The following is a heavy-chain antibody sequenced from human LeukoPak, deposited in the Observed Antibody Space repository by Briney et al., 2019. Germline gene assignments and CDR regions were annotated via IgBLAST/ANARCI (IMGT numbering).Heavy chain of an antibody. D-gene: IGHD4-17*01. Sequence: ASVKVSCKASGGTFRSYAITWVRQAPGKGLEWMGGIIPMINTPKYAQKFQGRVSITADESTSTGYMEVSSLRSEDTAVYYCAIFQGAYGDNENDYWGQGTLVTVSS. V-gene: IGHV1-69*13. CDR2: IIPMINTP. J-gene: IGHJ4*02. CDR3: AIFQGAYGDNENDY. CDR1: GGTFRSYA.